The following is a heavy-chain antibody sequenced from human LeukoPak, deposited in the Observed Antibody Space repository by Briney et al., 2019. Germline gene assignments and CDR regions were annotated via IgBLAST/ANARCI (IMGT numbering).Heavy chain of an antibody. CDR2: ISTSGGST. Sequence: GGSLRLCCAASGFTFSSYSMNWVRQAPGRGLEWVSAISTSGGSTYYADSVKGRFTISRDNSKNTLHLQMNSLRAEDTAVYHCARQLGYCSDGSCYFDYWGQGTLVTVSS. CDR3: ARQLGYCSDGSCYFDY. CDR1: GFTFSSYS. J-gene: IGHJ4*02. D-gene: IGHD2-15*01. V-gene: IGHV3-23*01.